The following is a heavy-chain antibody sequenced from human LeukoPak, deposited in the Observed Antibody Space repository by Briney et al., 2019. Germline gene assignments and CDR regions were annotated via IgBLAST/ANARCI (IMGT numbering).Heavy chain of an antibody. CDR2: MNPNSGNT. Sequence: ASVKVSCKASGYTFTSYGINWVRQATGQGLEWMGWMNPNSGNTGYAQKFQGRVTMTRNTSISTAYMELSSLRSEDTAVYYCARGLITMVRGVIQYGMDVWGQGTTVTVSS. CDR3: ARGLITMVRGVIQYGMDV. CDR1: GYTFTSYG. D-gene: IGHD3-10*01. V-gene: IGHV1-8*02. J-gene: IGHJ6*02.